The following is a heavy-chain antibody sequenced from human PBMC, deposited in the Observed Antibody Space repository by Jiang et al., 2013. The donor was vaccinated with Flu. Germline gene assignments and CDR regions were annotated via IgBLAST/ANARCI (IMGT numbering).Heavy chain of an antibody. CDR3: ARDPVVTLAFDL. CDR1: GYSFSNYD. D-gene: IGHD2-21*02. J-gene: IGHJ3*01. CDR2: ISGYNGNT. V-gene: IGHV1-18*01. Sequence: KKPGASVKVSCKTSGYSFSNYDINWVRQAPGQGLEWMAWISGYNGNTEYARKFQDRVTITADTSTSTVYMELRSLTSDDTAVYYCARDPVVTLAFDLWGQGTMVTVS.